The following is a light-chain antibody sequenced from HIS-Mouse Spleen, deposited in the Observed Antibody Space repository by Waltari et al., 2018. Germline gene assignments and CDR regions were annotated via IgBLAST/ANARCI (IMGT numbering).Light chain of an antibody. CDR3: QSADSSGTYWV. J-gene: IGLJ3*02. CDR2: KDS. CDR1: AVPKQS. V-gene: IGLV3-25*03. Sequence: SYELTQPPSVSVSPGQTARTTCSGDAVPKQSAYWYQQKPGQAPVLVIYKDSERPSGIPERFSGSSSGTTVTLTISGVQAEDEADYYCQSADSSGTYWVFGGGTKLTVL.